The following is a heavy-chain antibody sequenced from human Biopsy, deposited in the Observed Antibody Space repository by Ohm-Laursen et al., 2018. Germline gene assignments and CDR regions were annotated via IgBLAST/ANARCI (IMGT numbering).Heavy chain of an antibody. J-gene: IGHJ4*02. Sequence: PRLSCAASGFNFDDYAMHWIRQGPGKGLEWVAGLTWNSGTIAYAGSVRGRFTISRGNAKNSLYLQMNNLTSEDTALYYCVRSLRNYDFLDSWGQGTLVSVSS. D-gene: IGHD3-16*01. CDR3: VRSLRNYDFLDS. CDR1: GFNFDDYA. CDR2: LTWNSGTI. V-gene: IGHV3-9*01.